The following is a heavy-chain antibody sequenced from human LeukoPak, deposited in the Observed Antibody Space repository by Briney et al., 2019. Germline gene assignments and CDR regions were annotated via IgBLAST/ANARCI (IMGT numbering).Heavy chain of an antibody. J-gene: IGHJ5*01. CDR1: GFTFIDAW. CDR2: IKGKTNSGAT. D-gene: IGHD3-3*01. CDR3: SWSGFNWLAS. V-gene: IGHV3-15*01. Sequence: GGSLRLSCAAYGFTFIDAWMTWVRQAPGKGLEWVGRIKGKTNSGATDYAAPVKGRFTISRDDPKNTLYLQMDSLTTEDTAVYYCSWSGFNWLASWGLGTLVTVSS.